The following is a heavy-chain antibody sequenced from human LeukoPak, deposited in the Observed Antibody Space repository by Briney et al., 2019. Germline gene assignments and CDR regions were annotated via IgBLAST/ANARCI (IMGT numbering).Heavy chain of an antibody. Sequence: GASVKVSCKASGYTFTGYYLHWVRQAPGQRLEWMGRINPNSGGTNYAQKFQGRVTVTRDTSISTAYMELSGLRSDDTAVYYCATPQGRHWEPETNAFDIWGPGTMVTVSS. CDR3: ATPQGRHWEPETNAFDI. J-gene: IGHJ3*02. CDR2: INPNSGGT. D-gene: IGHD1-26*01. V-gene: IGHV1-2*06. CDR1: GYTFTGYY.